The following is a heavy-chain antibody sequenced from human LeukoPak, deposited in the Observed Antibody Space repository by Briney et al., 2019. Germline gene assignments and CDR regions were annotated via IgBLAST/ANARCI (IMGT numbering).Heavy chain of an antibody. CDR3: AVRPLGYYYYMDV. Sequence: TSETLSLTCTVSGGSISSYYWSWIRQPAGKGLEWIGRIYTSGSTNYNPSLKSRVTISVDTSKNQFSLKLSSVTAADTAVYYCAVRPLGYYYYMDVWGKGTTVTVSS. CDR1: GGSISSYY. CDR2: IYTSGST. V-gene: IGHV4-4*07. J-gene: IGHJ6*03.